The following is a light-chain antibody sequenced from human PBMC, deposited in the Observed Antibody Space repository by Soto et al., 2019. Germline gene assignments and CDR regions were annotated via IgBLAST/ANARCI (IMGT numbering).Light chain of an antibody. CDR3: QQYNNWPPIT. V-gene: IGKV3-15*01. Sequence: EIVMTQSPATLSVSPGERATLSCRASPSVGTNLAWYQQKPGQAPRLLIYGASSRATGIRARFSGSGSGTEFTLTISSLQSEDFAIYYCQQYNNWPPITFGQGTRLEMK. J-gene: IGKJ5*01. CDR2: GAS. CDR1: PSVGTN.